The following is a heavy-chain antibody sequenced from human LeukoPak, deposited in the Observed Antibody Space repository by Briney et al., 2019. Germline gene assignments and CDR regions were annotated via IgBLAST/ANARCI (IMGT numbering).Heavy chain of an antibody. CDR2: IYYSGST. D-gene: IGHD3-22*01. Sequence: PSETLSLTCTVSGGSISSSSYYWGWIRQPPGKGLEWIGSIYYSGSTYYNPSLKSRVTISVDTSKNQFSLKLSSVTAADTAVYYCARLTGDSSGYYFYYYYYYMDVWGKGTTVTISS. CDR1: GGSISSSSYY. V-gene: IGHV4-39*01. CDR3: ARLTGDSSGYYFYYYYYYMDV. J-gene: IGHJ6*03.